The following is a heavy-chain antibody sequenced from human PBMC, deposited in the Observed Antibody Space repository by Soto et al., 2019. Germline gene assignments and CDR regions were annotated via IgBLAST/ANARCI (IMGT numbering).Heavy chain of an antibody. CDR1: GGSISSYY. CDR2: IFYSGST. V-gene: IGHV4-59*01. Sequence: QVQLQESGPGLVKPSETLSLTCTVSGGSISSYYWRWIRQPPGKGLEWIGYIFYSGSTNYNPSLKSRDTISVDTSKNQFSLKLSSVTAADTAVYYCARRRTPDYWGQGTLVTVSS. CDR3: ARRRTPDY. J-gene: IGHJ4*02.